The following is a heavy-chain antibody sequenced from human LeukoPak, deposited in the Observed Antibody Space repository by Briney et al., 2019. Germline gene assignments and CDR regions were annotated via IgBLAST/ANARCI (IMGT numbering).Heavy chain of an antibody. CDR1: GGSIRSYY. Sequence: SETLSLTCTVAGGSIRSYYWSWIRQPAGKGLEWIGRIYTSGSTNYNPSLESRVTMSVDTSKNQFSLRLSSVTAADTAVYYCARDPGYYGSGSRGAFDYWGQGTLVTVSS. V-gene: IGHV4-4*07. D-gene: IGHD3-10*01. J-gene: IGHJ4*02. CDR2: IYTSGST. CDR3: ARDPGYYGSGSRGAFDY.